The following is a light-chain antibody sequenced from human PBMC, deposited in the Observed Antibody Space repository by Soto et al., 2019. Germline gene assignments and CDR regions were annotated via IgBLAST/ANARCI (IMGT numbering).Light chain of an antibody. CDR3: QHYNSYSEA. V-gene: IGKV1-5*03. J-gene: IGKJ1*01. CDR1: QSISTY. CDR2: KAS. Sequence: DIQMTQSPSSLSASVGDRVSITCRASQSISTYLHWYRQKQGKAPKILIYKASTLKSGVPSRFRGSGSGTEFTLTISRLQPDDFETYYCQHYNSYSEAFGQGTKVDIK.